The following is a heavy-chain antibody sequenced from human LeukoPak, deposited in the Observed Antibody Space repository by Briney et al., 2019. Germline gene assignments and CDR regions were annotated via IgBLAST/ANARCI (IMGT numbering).Heavy chain of an antibody. J-gene: IGHJ5*02. CDR3: ARGHSSGWKGPRFDP. D-gene: IGHD6-19*01. CDR1: GASFSSSTYY. CDR2: INYSGST. Sequence: PSETLSLTCSVCGASFSSSTYYWGWIRQPPGKGLEWIGSINYSGSTYYNPSLKSRVTMSVDTSKNQFSLKLSSVTAADTAVFYCARGHSSGWKGPRFDPWGQGTLVTVSS. V-gene: IGHV4-39*01.